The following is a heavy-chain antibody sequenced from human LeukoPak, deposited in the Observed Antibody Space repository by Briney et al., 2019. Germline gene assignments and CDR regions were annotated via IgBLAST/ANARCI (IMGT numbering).Heavy chain of an antibody. V-gene: IGHV4-39*01. Sequence: PSETLSLTCTVSGGSISSSSYYWGWIRQPPGKGLEWIGSIYYSGSTYYNPSLKSRVTISVDTSKIQFSLKLSSAAATDTAVYFCARLRFDFWSGYTHPYFDYWGQGTLVTVSS. CDR1: GGSISSSSYY. J-gene: IGHJ4*02. CDR2: IYYSGST. CDR3: ARLRFDFWSGYTHPYFDY. D-gene: IGHD3-3*01.